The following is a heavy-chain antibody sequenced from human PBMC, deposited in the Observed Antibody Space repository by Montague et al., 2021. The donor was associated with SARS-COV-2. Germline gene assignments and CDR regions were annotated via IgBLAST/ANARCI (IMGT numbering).Heavy chain of an antibody. CDR2: IYYTGGT. CDR1: GDSISRSTYF. V-gene: IGHV4-39*01. D-gene: IGHD5/OR15-5a*01. J-gene: IGHJ5*02. Sequence: SETLSLTCTVSGDSISRSTYFWVWIRQPPGKGLEWIGSIYYTGGTYYNPSLKSRVTISVDTSKNQFSLKLSSVTATDTAVYYCARLPWGTVSTMSNWFDPWGLGTLVTVPS. CDR3: ARLPWGTVSTMSNWFDP.